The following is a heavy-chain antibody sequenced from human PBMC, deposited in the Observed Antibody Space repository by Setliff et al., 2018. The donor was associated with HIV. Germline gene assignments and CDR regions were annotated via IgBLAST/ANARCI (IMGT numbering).Heavy chain of an antibody. CDR3: ARGQQIVNWFDP. V-gene: IGHV4-34*01. Sequence: PSETLSLTCAVYGGSLSDYSWSWIRQPPGKGLEWIGEMNHSGSTNYNPSLKNRVTISVDASKNQFSLKLSSVTAADTAVYYCARGQQIVNWFDPWGQGTLVTVSS. CDR1: GGSLSDYS. J-gene: IGHJ5*02. D-gene: IGHD3-22*01. CDR2: MNHSGST.